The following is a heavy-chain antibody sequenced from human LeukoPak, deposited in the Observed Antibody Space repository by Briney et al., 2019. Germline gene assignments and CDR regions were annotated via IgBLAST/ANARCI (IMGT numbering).Heavy chain of an antibody. Sequence: LEWVSSISSSSSYIYYADSVKGRFTISRDNAKNSLYLQMNSLRAEDTSVYYCARGSSLGTYWGQGTLVTVSS. V-gene: IGHV3-21*01. J-gene: IGHJ4*02. D-gene: IGHD6-13*01. CDR2: ISSSSSYI. CDR3: ARGSSLGTY.